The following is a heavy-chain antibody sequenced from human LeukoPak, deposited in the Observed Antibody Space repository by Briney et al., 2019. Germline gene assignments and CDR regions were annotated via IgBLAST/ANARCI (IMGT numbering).Heavy chain of an antibody. CDR1: GGSISSYY. Sequence: ASETLSLTCTVSGGSISSYYWSWIRQPPGKGLEWIGYIYYSGSTNYNPSLKSRVTISVDTSKNQFSLKLSSVTAADTAVYYCARVPADYYDSSGYWLLYFDYWGQGTLVTVSS. CDR3: ARVPADYYDSSGYWLLYFDY. J-gene: IGHJ4*02. V-gene: IGHV4-59*01. D-gene: IGHD3-22*01. CDR2: IYYSGST.